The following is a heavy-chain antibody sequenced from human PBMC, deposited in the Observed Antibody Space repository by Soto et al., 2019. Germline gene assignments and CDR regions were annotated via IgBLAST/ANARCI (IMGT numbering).Heavy chain of an antibody. D-gene: IGHD1-26*01. Sequence: QVQLVESGGGVVQPGRSLRLSCAASGFTFSSYGMHWVRQAPGKGLEWVAVISYDGSNKYYADSVKGRFTISRANSKNTLYLKMNSLRAADKAVYYCAKMVDEWERPPPYWGQGTLVTVSS. J-gene: IGHJ4*02. V-gene: IGHV3-30*18. CDR1: GFTFSSYG. CDR2: ISYDGSNK. CDR3: AKMVDEWERPPPY.